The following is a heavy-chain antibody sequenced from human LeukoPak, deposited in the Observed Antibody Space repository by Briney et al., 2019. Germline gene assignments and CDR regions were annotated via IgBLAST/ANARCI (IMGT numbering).Heavy chain of an antibody. CDR3: ARDDYGGNHKH. D-gene: IGHD4-23*01. J-gene: IGHJ1*01. CDR2: IFHSGRV. CDR1: GYSISSGYY. V-gene: IGHV4-38-2*02. Sequence: SETLSLTCSVSGYSISSGYYWGWIRQPPGKGLEWIGSIFHSGRVYYSPSPTSRVTISVDTSKNQFSLKVMSVTAADTAVYYCARDDYGGNHKHWGQGTLVTVSS.